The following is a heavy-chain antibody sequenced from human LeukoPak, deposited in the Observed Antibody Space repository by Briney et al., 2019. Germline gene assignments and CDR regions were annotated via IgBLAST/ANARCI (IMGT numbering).Heavy chain of an antibody. Sequence: SETLSLTCTVSGGSISSYYWNWIRQPAGKGLEWIGRIHISGKTNYNPSLRVTMSVDASRNQFSPKLSSVTAADTAVYYCARDPGLERPGGVSFDYWGQGSLVTVSS. V-gene: IGHV4-4*07. CDR3: ARDPGLERPGGVSFDY. CDR1: GGSISSYY. J-gene: IGHJ4*02. CDR2: IHISGKT. D-gene: IGHD1-1*01.